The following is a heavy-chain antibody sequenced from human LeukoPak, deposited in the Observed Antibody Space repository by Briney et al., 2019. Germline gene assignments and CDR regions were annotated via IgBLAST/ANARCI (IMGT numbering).Heavy chain of an antibody. V-gene: IGHV4-4*07. CDR3: AREAAAAGRGSDY. CDR2: IYSSGST. CDR1: GGSISSYF. D-gene: IGHD6-13*01. J-gene: IGHJ4*02. Sequence: SETLSLTCTVSGGSISSYFWTWMRQPAGKGLEWIGRIYSSGSTNYNPSLMSRVAMSVDTSKNHFSLTLTSVTAADTAVYYCAREAAAAGRGSDYWGQGTQVTVSS.